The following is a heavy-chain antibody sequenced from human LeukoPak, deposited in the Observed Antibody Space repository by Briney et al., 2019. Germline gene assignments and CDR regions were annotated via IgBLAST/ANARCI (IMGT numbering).Heavy chain of an antibody. J-gene: IGHJ5*02. CDR2: MYHSGST. Sequence: PSETLSLTCTVSGGSISSSNFYWGWIRQAPGKGLEWIGSMYHSGSTYYNPSLKSRVTISVDTSKNQFSLKLSSVTAADTAVYYCARSYYYGSGSYYMEHWFDPWAREPWSPSPQ. D-gene: IGHD3-10*01. CDR1: GGSISSSNFY. CDR3: ARSYYYGSGSYYMEHWFDP. V-gene: IGHV4-39*07.